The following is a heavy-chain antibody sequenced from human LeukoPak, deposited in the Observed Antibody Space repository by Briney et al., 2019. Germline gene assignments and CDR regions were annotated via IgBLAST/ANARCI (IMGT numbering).Heavy chain of an antibody. Sequence: SETLSLTCAVYGGSLSGYYWSWIRHPPGKGLEWIGEINHSGSTNYNPALKSRVTISVDTAKNQFSLKLSSVTAADTAVYYCARGWGIAAAGQSPYYYYYGMDVWGQGTTVTVSS. J-gene: IGHJ6*02. V-gene: IGHV4-34*01. CDR3: ARGWGIAAAGQSPYYYYYGMDV. CDR2: INHSGST. D-gene: IGHD6-13*01. CDR1: GGSLSGYY.